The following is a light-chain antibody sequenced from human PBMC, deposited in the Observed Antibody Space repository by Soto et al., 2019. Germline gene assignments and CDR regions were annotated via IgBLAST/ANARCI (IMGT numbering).Light chain of an antibody. CDR2: DAS. J-gene: IGKJ1*01. V-gene: IGKV1-5*01. CDR1: QSLSTW. CDR3: QQYVSSPWT. Sequence: DVEMTQSPSTLSASVGDRVVITCRASQSLSTWLAWYQQKPGKAPNLLISDASSLESGVPSRFSGSGSGTEFTLTITSLQPDDLATYYCQQYVSSPWTFGQGTKGDNK.